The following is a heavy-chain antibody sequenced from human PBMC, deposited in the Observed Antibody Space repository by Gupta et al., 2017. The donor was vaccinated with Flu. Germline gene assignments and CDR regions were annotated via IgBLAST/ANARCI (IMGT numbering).Heavy chain of an antibody. V-gene: IGHV4-38-2*01. CDR1: GYSMSNGYY. CDR2: IFHTGST. Sequence: QVQLQESRPGLVKPSETLSLACAVSGYSMSNGYYWGWIRQSPGKGLEWIGSIFHTGSTTINPSRKSRVTISIDTYKNQVSLKLNSLKAADTATYYCVRANSVWDTGWYFLDYWGQGALVTVSS. D-gene: IGHD6-19*01. J-gene: IGHJ4*02. CDR3: VRANSVWDTGWYFLDY.